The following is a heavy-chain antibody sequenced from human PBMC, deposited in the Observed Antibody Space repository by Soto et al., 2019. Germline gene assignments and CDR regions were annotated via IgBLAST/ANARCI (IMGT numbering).Heavy chain of an antibody. CDR3: ARGLRYDFWSGYFGYYYGMDV. CDR1: GGTFSSYA. D-gene: IGHD3-3*01. V-gene: IGHV1-69*06. CDR2: IIPIFGTA. Sequence: GASVKVSCQASGGTFSSYAISWVRQAPGQGLELMGGIIPIFGTANYAQKFQGRVTITADKSTSTAYMELSSLRSEDTAVYYCARGLRYDFWSGYFGYYYGMDVWGQGTTVTVSS. J-gene: IGHJ6*02.